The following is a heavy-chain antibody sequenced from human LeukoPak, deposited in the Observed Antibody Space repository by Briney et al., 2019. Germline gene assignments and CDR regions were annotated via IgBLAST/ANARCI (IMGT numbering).Heavy chain of an antibody. CDR1: GGSISTYY. J-gene: IGHJ4*02. CDR3: ARVGRITGTIDY. Sequence: SETLSLTCTVSGGSISTYYWSWIRQPPGKGLEWIGYIYYCGSTDYNPSLKSRVTILVDTSKNQFSLKLSSVTAADTAVYYCARVGRITGTIDYWGQGTLVTVSS. V-gene: IGHV4-59*01. D-gene: IGHD1-20*01. CDR2: IYYCGST.